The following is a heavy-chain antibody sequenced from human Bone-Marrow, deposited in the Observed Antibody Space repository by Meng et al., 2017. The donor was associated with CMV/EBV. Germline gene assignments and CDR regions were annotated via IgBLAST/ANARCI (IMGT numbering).Heavy chain of an antibody. J-gene: IGHJ6*02. CDR1: GYTFTSYY. D-gene: IGHD2-2*01. Sequence: ASVKVSCKASGYTFTSYYMHWVRQAPGQGLEWMGIINPSGGSTSYAQKFQGRVTMTRDTSTSTVYMELSSLRSEDTAVYYCASPELVPADPYYYYGMDVWGQGTTVTVSS. CDR3: ASPELVPADPYYYYGMDV. V-gene: IGHV1-46*01. CDR2: INPSGGST.